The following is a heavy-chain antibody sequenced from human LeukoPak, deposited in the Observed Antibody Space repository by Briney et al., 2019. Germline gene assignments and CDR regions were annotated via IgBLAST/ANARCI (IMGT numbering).Heavy chain of an antibody. CDR1: GFTFSSYG. Sequence: GGSLRLSCAASGFTFSSYGMHWVRQAPGKGLEWVAVISYNGSNKYYADSVKGRFTISRDNSKNTLYLQMNSLRAEDTAVYYCAKASVTTGTTNYWGQGTLVTVSS. J-gene: IGHJ4*02. CDR2: ISYNGSNK. V-gene: IGHV3-30*18. D-gene: IGHD1-1*01. CDR3: AKASVTTGTTNY.